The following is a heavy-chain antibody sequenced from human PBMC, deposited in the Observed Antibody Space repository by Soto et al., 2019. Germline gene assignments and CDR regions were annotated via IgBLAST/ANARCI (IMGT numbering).Heavy chain of an antibody. Sequence: GGSLRLSCAASGFTFSSYDMHWVRQATGKGLEWVSAIGTAGDTYYPGSVKGRFTISRENAKNSLYLQMNSLRAEDTAVYYCARAVVHYDSSGYYPNDAFDIWGQGTMVTVSS. J-gene: IGHJ3*02. D-gene: IGHD3-22*01. CDR2: IGTAGDT. CDR3: ARAVVHYDSSGYYPNDAFDI. CDR1: GFTFSSYD. V-gene: IGHV3-13*01.